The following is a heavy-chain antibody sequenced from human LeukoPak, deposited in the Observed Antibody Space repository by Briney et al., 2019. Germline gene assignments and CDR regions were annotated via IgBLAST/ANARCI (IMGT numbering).Heavy chain of an antibody. CDR1: GFTVSSNN. J-gene: IGHJ4*02. CDR2: IYSGGRT. Sequence: GGSLRLSCAVSGFTVSSNNMSWVRQAPGKGLESVSLIYSGGRTYYADSVKGRFTISRDNSKNTLYLQMNSLRAEDTAVYYCARALTGTRISSYWGQGTLVTVSS. V-gene: IGHV3-66*01. CDR3: ARALTGTRISSY. D-gene: IGHD1-20*01.